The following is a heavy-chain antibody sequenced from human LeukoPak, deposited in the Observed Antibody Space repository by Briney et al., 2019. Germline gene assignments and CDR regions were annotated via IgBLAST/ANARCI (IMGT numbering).Heavy chain of an antibody. J-gene: IGHJ4*02. V-gene: IGHV3-30-3*01. Sequence: GGSLRLSCAASGFTFSSYAMHWVRQAPGKGLEWVAVISYDGSNKYYADSVKGRFTISRDNSKNTLYLQMNSLRAEDTAVYYCARAHSSGYYRLPPYADYWGQGTLVTVSS. CDR1: GFTFSSYA. CDR3: ARAHSSGYYRLPPYADY. D-gene: IGHD3-22*01. CDR2: ISYDGSNK.